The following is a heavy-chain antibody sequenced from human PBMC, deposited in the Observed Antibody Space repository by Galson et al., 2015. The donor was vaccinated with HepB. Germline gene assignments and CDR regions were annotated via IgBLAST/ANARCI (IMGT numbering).Heavy chain of an antibody. CDR3: AKDYPYCSSTSCDPGGFDY. CDR2: ISYDGSNK. D-gene: IGHD2-2*01. V-gene: IGHV3-30*18. J-gene: IGHJ4*02. CDR1: GFTFSSYG. Sequence: SLRLACAASGFTFSSYGMHWVRHAPGKGLEWVAVISYDGSNKYYADSVKGRFTISRDNSKNTLYLQMNSLRAEDTAVYYCAKDYPYCSSTSCDPGGFDYWGQGTLVTVSS.